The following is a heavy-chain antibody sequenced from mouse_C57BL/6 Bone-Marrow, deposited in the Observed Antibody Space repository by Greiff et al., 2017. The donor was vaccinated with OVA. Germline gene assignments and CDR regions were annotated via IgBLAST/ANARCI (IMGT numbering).Heavy chain of an antibody. Sequence: EVQLVESGGDLVKPGGSLKLSCAASGFTFSSYGMSWVRQTPDKRLEWVATISSGGSYTYYPDSVKGRFTISRDNAKNTLYLQLSSLKSEDTAMYYCARHDYYYGSTWFAYWGQGTLVTVSA. CDR3: ARHDYYYGSTWFAY. V-gene: IGHV5-6*01. CDR1: GFTFSSYG. D-gene: IGHD1-1*01. CDR2: ISSGGSYT. J-gene: IGHJ3*01.